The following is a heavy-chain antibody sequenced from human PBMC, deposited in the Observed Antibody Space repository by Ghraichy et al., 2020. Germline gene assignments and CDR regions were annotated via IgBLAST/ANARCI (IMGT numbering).Heavy chain of an antibody. D-gene: IGHD1-14*01. Sequence: SETLSLTCTVSGGSISSSSYYCGWIRQSPGKGLEWIGSIYYSGSTYHNPSLKSRVTISVDTSKNQFSLKLSSVTAADTAVYYCARHTYAAKARMFYYYNAMDVWGQGTTVTVSS. J-gene: IGHJ6*02. CDR1: GGSISSSSYY. V-gene: IGHV4-39*01. CDR3: ARHTYAAKARMFYYYNAMDV. CDR2: IYYSGST.